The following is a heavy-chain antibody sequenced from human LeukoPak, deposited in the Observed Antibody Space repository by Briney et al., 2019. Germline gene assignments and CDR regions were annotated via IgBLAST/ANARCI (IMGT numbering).Heavy chain of an antibody. V-gene: IGHV4-61*02. CDR3: ARDTQNDYGDLNWFDP. CDR1: GCSISSDNCH. D-gene: IGHD4-17*01. CDR2: IYTSGSN. Sequence: SETLSVTCTVSGCSISSDNCHWRWLRPPAGQGLVWFSSIYTSGSNNYHTSLKSRVTISLDTSKNQSSLKLSSVTAADTAVYYCARDTQNDYGDLNWFDPWGQGTLVTVSS. J-gene: IGHJ5*02.